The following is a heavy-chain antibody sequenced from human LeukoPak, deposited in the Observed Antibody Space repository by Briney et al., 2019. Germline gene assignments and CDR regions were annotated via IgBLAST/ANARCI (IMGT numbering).Heavy chain of an antibody. V-gene: IGHV1-18*04. D-gene: IGHD6-13*01. CDR2: ISAYNGNT. J-gene: IGHJ6*02. CDR3: ARLQVTAAAVDYYYYGMDV. CDR1: GYTFTSYY. Sequence: ASVKVSCKASGYTFTSYYMHWVRQAPGQGLEWMGWISAYNGNTNYAQKLQGRVTMTTDTSTSTAYMELRSLRSDDTAVYYCARLQVTAAAVDYYYYGMDVWGQGTTVTVSS.